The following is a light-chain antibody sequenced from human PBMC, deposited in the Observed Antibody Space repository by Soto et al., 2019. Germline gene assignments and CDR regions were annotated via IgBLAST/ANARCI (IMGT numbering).Light chain of an antibody. Sequence: QAVVTQEPSLTVSPGGTVTLTCDSSTGAVTNGHYPYWFQQKPGQAPTTLIYDTNNKHSWTPARFSGSLLGGKAALTLSGARREDEADYYCLLSYPGVNVVFGGGTKVTVL. J-gene: IGLJ2*01. CDR3: LLSYPGVNVV. CDR2: DTN. V-gene: IGLV7-46*01. CDR1: TGAVTNGHY.